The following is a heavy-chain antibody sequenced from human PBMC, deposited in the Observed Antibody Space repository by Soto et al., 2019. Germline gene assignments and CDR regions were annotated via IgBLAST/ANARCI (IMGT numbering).Heavy chain of an antibody. J-gene: IGHJ6*02. CDR1: GTIFSSYT. D-gene: IGHD3-16*01. V-gene: IGHV1-69*08. CDR3: ARGLGGRMGD. Sequence: QVQLVQSGAEVKKPGSSVRVSCKASGTIFSSYTISWVRQAPGQGLEWMGRIIPILGETNSAQKFQGRVTLTADKSTNTAYMELNSLRLEDTALYYCARGLGGRMGDWGQVTTVTVSS. CDR2: IIPILGET.